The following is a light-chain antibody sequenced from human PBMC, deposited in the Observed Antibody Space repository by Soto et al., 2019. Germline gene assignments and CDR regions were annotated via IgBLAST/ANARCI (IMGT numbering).Light chain of an antibody. V-gene: IGKV1-12*01. CDR2: PAS. J-gene: IGKJ1*01. CDR1: QTISSW. Sequence: DIQMTQSPSSISASVGDRVTIPWRASQTISSWLAWYQQVPGQAPYLLIYPASTLQSGVPSRFSGSGSGTDFNLTINSLQPEDFATYYCHQGYNCPRAFVQGTRVEI. CDR3: HQGYNCPRA.